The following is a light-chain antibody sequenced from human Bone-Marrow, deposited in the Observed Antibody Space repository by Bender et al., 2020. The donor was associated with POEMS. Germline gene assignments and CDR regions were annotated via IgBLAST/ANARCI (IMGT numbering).Light chain of an antibody. CDR3: QSYDNSLGGWV. J-gene: IGLJ3*02. V-gene: IGLV2-14*02. Sequence: QSALTQPASVSGSPGQSITISCTGTSSDVASYNVVSWYQQHPGKAPKLMIYEVTKRPSGVSNRFSGSRSGNTASLAITGLQAEVEGDYYCQSYDNSLGGWVFGGGTKLTVL. CDR2: EVT. CDR1: SSDVASYNV.